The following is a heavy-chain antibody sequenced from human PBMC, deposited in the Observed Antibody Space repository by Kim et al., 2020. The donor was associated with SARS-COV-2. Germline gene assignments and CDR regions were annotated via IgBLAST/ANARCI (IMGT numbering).Heavy chain of an antibody. V-gene: IGHV3-33*01. CDR3: ARVSPDGFDL. CDR2: IYYDGSNK. CDR1: GFTFSTYG. D-gene: IGHD3-3*02. J-gene: IGHJ2*01. Sequence: GGSLRLSCAASGFTFSTYGMHWVRQAPGKGLEWVAVIYYDGSNKYYADSVKGRFTISRDNSKNTLYLEMNSLRAEDTAVYYCARVSPDGFDLWGRGTLVTVSS.